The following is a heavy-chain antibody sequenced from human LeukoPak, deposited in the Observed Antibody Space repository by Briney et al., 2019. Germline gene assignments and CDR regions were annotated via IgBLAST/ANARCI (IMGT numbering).Heavy chain of an antibody. D-gene: IGHD4-23*01. CDR3: ARGLSRWSTPTSSYYYRMDV. J-gene: IGHJ6*02. Sequence: SVKVSCKASGYTFTGYYMHWVRQAPGQGLEWMGGIIPIFNTINYAQRFQGRVTLTADESTNTAYMELSSLRSEDTAVYYCARGLSRWSTPTSSYYYRMDVWGQGTTVAVSS. CDR1: GYTFTGYY. CDR2: IIPIFNTI. V-gene: IGHV1-69*13.